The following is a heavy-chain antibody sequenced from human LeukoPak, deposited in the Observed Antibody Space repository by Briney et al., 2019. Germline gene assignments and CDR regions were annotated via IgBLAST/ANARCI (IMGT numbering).Heavy chain of an antibody. J-gene: IGHJ4*02. CDR1: GFTFSSYS. Sequence: GGSLRLSCAASGFTFSSYSMNWVRQAPGKGLEWVSSISSSSSYIYYADSVKGRFTISRDNAKNSLYLQVNSLRAEDAAVYYCARDDRDMTTVTTLDYWGQGTLVTVSS. D-gene: IGHD4-11*01. CDR3: ARDDRDMTTVTTLDY. V-gene: IGHV3-21*01. CDR2: ISSSSSYI.